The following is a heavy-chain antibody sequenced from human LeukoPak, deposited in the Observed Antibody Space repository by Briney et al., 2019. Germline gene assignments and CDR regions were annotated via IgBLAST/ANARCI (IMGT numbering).Heavy chain of an antibody. Sequence: GGSLRLSCAASGFTFSSYAMSWVRQAPGKGLEWVSAISGSGGSTYYADSVKGRFTVSRDNSKNTLYLQMNSLRADDTAVYYCAKDVEMATIFDYWGQGTLVTVSS. CDR1: GFTFSSYA. CDR3: AKDVEMATIFDY. D-gene: IGHD5-24*01. CDR2: ISGSGGST. J-gene: IGHJ4*02. V-gene: IGHV3-23*01.